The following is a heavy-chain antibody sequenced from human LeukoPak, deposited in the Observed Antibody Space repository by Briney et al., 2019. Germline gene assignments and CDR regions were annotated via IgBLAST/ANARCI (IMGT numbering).Heavy chain of an antibody. CDR3: AKAYSTGWSEGYLDY. CDR2: IGGGRT. CDR1: GFIFSSYT. D-gene: IGHD6-19*01. Sequence: GGSLRLSCAASGFIFSSYTMGWVRQVPWKGLEWVSSIGGGRTYYADSVKGRFTISRDDSKNTLSLQMNSLRGEDTALYYCAKAYSTGWSEGYLDYWGQGTLVTVSS. J-gene: IGHJ4*02. V-gene: IGHV3-23*01.